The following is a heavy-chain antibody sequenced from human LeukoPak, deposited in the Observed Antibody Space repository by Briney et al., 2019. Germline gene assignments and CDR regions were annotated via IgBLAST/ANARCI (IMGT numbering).Heavy chain of an antibody. V-gene: IGHV1-2*06. CDR1: GYTFTGCY. J-gene: IGHJ4*02. Sequence: ASVKVSCKASGYTFTGCYMHWVRQAPGQGLEWMGRINPNSGGTNYAQKFQGRVTMTRDTSISTAYMELSRLRSDDTAVYYCAIFGYSSSWSFDYWGQGTLVTVSS. CDR3: AIFGYSSSWSFDY. CDR2: INPNSGGT. D-gene: IGHD6-13*01.